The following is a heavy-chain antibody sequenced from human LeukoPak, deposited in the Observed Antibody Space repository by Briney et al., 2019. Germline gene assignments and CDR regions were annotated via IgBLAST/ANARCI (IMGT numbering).Heavy chain of an antibody. V-gene: IGHV1-18*01. D-gene: IGHD6-13*01. Sequence: ASVKVSCKASGYTFTCHGISWVRQAPGQGLEWMGWISAYNGNTNYAQKLQGRVTMTTDTSTSTAYMELRSLRSDDTAVYFCARDLEGIAAPRSPKNAFDIWGQGTMVTVSS. CDR3: ARDLEGIAAPRSPKNAFDI. CDR2: ISAYNGNT. CDR1: GYTFTCHG. J-gene: IGHJ3*02.